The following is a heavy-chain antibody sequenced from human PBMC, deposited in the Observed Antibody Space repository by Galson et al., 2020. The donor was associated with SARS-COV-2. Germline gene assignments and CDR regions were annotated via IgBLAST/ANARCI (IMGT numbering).Heavy chain of an antibody. CDR2: IYPDDSDT. D-gene: IGHD4-17*01. Sequence: GESLKLSCKGSGYSFTTYWIAWVRQMPGKGLEWMGIIYPDDSDTRYSPSFQGQVTISADKSISTAYLQWSSLKGSDTAMYYCARLGYGDYAGMDVWGQGTTVTVSS. CDR1: GYSFTTYW. CDR3: ARLGYGDYAGMDV. V-gene: IGHV5-51*01. J-gene: IGHJ6*02.